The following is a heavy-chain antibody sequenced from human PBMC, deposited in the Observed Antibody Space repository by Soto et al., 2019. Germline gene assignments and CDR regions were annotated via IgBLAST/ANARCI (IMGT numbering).Heavy chain of an antibody. D-gene: IGHD6-6*01. CDR2: MNPNSGNT. Sequence: ASVKVSCKASGYTFTSYDINWVRQATGQGLEWMGWMNPNSGNTGYAQKFQGRVTMTRNTSISTAYMELSSLRSEDTAVYYCARVIAARPGYYYYGMDVWGQGTTVTVPS. J-gene: IGHJ6*02. CDR3: ARVIAARPGYYYYGMDV. V-gene: IGHV1-8*01. CDR1: GYTFTSYD.